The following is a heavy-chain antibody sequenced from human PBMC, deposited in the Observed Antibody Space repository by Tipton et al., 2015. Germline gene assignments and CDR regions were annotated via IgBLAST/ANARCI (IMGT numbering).Heavy chain of an antibody. Sequence: SLRLSCAASGFTFSSYWMHWVRQAPGKGLVWVSRINSDGSDTSYADSVKGRFTISRDNAKNSLYLQMNSLRAEDTAVYYCARSVGYCSGDNCYSGEDWFVPWGQGTLVTVSS. CDR2: INSDGSDT. CDR1: GFTFSSYW. D-gene: IGHD2-15*01. J-gene: IGHJ5*02. CDR3: ARSVGYCSGDNCYSGEDWFVP. V-gene: IGHV3-74*01.